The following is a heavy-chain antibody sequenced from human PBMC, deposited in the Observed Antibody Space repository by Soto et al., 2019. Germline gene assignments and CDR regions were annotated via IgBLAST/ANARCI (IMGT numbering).Heavy chain of an antibody. J-gene: IGHJ4*02. Sequence: PGESLKISCKGSGYSLTNYWIGWVRQMPGEGLEWMGIIYPGDSDTRYSPSFQGQVTISADKSIRTAYLHWSSLKASDTAVYYCARSSKGAKANYNQLDYWGQGTLVTGSS. V-gene: IGHV5-51*01. CDR3: ARSSKGAKANYNQLDY. D-gene: IGHD1-20*01. CDR1: GYSLTNYW. CDR2: IYPGDSDT.